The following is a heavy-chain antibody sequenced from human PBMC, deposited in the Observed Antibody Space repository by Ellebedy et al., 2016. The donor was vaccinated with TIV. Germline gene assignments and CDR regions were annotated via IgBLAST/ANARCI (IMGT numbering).Heavy chain of an antibody. J-gene: IGHJ4*02. CDR1: GYTFTSYF. CDR2: INPASGNS. V-gene: IGHV1-46*01. Sequence: ASVKVSCKASGYTFTSYFLYWVRQAPGQGLKWMGMINPASGNSNYAQKFQGRVAMTRDTSTNTVYMERSSLRSEDTAVYYCARGDKYYSDSSGDYYNYWGQGTLITVSS. CDR3: ARGDKYYSDSSGDYYNY. D-gene: IGHD3-22*01.